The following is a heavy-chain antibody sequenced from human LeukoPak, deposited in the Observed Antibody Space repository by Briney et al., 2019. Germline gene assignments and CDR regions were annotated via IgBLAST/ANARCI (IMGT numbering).Heavy chain of an antibody. Sequence: KPSETLSLTCAVYGGSFSGYYWSWIRQPPGKGLEWIGEINHRGSTNYNPSLKSRVTISVDTSKNQFSLKLSSVTAADTAVYYCAREIAAARSAFDIWGQGTMVTVSS. V-gene: IGHV4-34*01. D-gene: IGHD6-13*01. J-gene: IGHJ3*02. CDR1: GGSFSGYY. CDR2: INHRGST. CDR3: AREIAAARSAFDI.